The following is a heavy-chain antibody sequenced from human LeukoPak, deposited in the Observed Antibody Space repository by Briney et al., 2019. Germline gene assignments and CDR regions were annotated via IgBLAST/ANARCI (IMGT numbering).Heavy chain of an antibody. V-gene: IGHV1-69*13. J-gene: IGHJ4*02. CDR1: GGSFSSYA. D-gene: IGHD4-23*01. CDR3: ARGWLAETTVVTPYNY. Sequence: SVKVSCKASGGSFSSYAINWLRQAPGQGLEWMGGIIPIFGTAKYAEKFQDRVTITAVESMSTVYMELSSLRSEDTAVYYCARGWLAETTVVTPYNYWGQGTLVTVSS. CDR2: IIPIFGTA.